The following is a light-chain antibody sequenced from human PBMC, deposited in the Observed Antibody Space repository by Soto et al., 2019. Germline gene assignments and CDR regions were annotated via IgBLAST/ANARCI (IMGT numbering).Light chain of an antibody. Sequence: EIVFAHSPVTLSLSPGERATLSCRAIQSVSSSYLAWYQQKPGQAPRLLIYGASSRATGIPDRFSGSGSGTDFTLTISRLEPEDFAVYYCQQYGSSLTWTFGQGTKVDIK. V-gene: IGKV3-20*01. J-gene: IGKJ1*01. CDR3: QQYGSSLTWT. CDR2: GAS. CDR1: QSVSSSY.